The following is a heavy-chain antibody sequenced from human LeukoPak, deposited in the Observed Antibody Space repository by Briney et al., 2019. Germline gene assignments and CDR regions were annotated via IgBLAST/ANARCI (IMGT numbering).Heavy chain of an antibody. CDR2: ISSSSSYI. J-gene: IGHJ5*02. V-gene: IGHV3-21*01. Sequence: GGSLRLSCAASGFTFSSYSMNWVRQAPGKGLEWVSSISSSSSYIYYADSVKGRFTISRDNAKNSLYLQMNSLRAEDTAVYYCKGESLVPGSYYDFWSGYYDWFDPWGQGTLVTVSS. CDR1: GFTFSSYS. CDR3: KGESLVPGSYYDFWSGYYDWFDP. D-gene: IGHD3-3*01.